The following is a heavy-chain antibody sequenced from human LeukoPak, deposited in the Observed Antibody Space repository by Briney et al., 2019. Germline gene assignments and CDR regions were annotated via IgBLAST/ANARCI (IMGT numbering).Heavy chain of an antibody. V-gene: IGHV4-59*01. CDR1: GGSLSSYY. Sequence: PSETLSLTCTVSGGSLSSYYWGWIRQPPGKGLEWIGYIYYSGSTNYNPSLKSRVTISVDTSKNQFSLKLSSVTAADTAVYYCAREGYYYYGMDVWGQGTTVTVSS. CDR3: AREGYYYYGMDV. CDR2: IYYSGST. J-gene: IGHJ6*02.